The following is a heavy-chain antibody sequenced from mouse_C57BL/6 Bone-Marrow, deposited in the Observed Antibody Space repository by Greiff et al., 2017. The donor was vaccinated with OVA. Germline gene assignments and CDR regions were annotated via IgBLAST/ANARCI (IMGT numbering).Heavy chain of an antibody. CDR2: ISSGGDYI. Sequence: EVKLVESGEGLVKPGGSLKLSCAASGFTFSSSAMSWVRQTPEKRLAWVAYISSGGDYIYYAATVKGRFPISRDNARNTLYLQMSSLKSEDTAMYYCTRLLDAMDYWGQGTAVTVSS. J-gene: IGHJ4*01. CDR1: GFTFSSSA. D-gene: IGHD2-1*01. CDR3: TRLLDAMDY. V-gene: IGHV5-9-1*02.